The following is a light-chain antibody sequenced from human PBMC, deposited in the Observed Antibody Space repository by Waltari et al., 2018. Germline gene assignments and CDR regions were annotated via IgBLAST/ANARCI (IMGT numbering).Light chain of an antibody. J-gene: IGLJ2*01. Sequence: QSVLTQPPSVSAAPGQKVTISCSGSTSNIGSNYVSWYQQPPGAAPKVFIYESEKRPSGIPDRFSGSKSGTSASLDITGLQTGDEAAYYCGAWDNNLSALVFGGGTKLTVL. V-gene: IGLV1-51*02. CDR1: TSNIGSNY. CDR3: GAWDNNLSALV. CDR2: ESE.